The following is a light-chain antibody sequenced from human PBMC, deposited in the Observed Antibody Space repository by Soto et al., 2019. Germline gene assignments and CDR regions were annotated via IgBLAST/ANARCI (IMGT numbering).Light chain of an antibody. J-gene: IGKJ5*01. CDR3: QQYGSSPNT. CDR1: QSVSSSY. V-gene: IGKV3-20*01. CDR2: GAS. Sequence: ESVLTQSTGTLSLSPGERATLSCRASQSVSSSYLAWYQQKPGQAPRLIIYGASSRATGIPDRFSGSGSGTDFTLTISRLEPEDFAVYYCQQYGSSPNTFGQGTRLEI.